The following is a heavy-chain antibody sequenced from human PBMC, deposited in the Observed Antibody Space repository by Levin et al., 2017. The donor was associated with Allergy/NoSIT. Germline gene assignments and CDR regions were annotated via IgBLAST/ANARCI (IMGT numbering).Heavy chain of an antibody. CDR3: ARGGAIAVAGGQYYYYGMDV. Sequence: PGGSLRLSCAASGFTFSSYSMNWVRQAPGKGLEWVSSISSSSSYIYYADSVKGRFTISRDNAKNSLYLQMNSLRAEDTAVYYCARGGAIAVAGGQYYYYGMDVWGQGTTVTVSS. CDR2: ISSSSSYI. V-gene: IGHV3-21*01. J-gene: IGHJ6*02. D-gene: IGHD6-19*01. CDR1: GFTFSSYS.